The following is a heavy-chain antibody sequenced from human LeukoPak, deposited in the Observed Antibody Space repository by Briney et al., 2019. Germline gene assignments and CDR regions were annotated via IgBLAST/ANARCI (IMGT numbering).Heavy chain of an antibody. V-gene: IGHV1-18*04. CDR2: ISAYNGNI. Sequence: ASVKVSCKACGYTFSSYGISWVRQAPGQGLEWMGWISAYNGNINYIEKFQGRVTMTTDTSTSTAYMELRSLRSDDTAVYYCAREHGSGTYYNPVGFDYWGQGTLVTVSS. D-gene: IGHD3-10*01. CDR3: AREHGSGTYYNPVGFDY. CDR1: GYTFSSYG. J-gene: IGHJ4*02.